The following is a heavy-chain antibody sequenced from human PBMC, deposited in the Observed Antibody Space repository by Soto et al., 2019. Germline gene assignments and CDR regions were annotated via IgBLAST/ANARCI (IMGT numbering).Heavy chain of an antibody. V-gene: IGHV3-30-3*01. Sequence: GGSLRLSCAASGFTFSSYAMHWVRQAPGKGLEWVAVISYDGSNKYYADSVKGRFTISRDNSKNTLYLQMNSLRAEDTAVYYCAREMAMVPSSYFDYWGQGTLVTVSS. CDR2: ISYDGSNK. D-gene: IGHD3-10*01. J-gene: IGHJ4*02. CDR3: AREMAMVPSSYFDY. CDR1: GFTFSSYA.